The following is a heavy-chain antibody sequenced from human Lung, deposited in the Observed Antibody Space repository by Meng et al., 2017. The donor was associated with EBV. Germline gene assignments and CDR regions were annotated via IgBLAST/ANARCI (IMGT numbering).Heavy chain of an antibody. CDR2: ISSNSRYI. CDR3: ARDFLRADYHSGSPSV. CDR1: AFIFSDDS. J-gene: IGHJ1*01. D-gene: IGHD3-10*01. Sequence: EVQLVESGVGLVKLGGSRRLSCTASAFIFSDDSMNWVRQAPGKGLEWVSSISSNSRYIYQPDSVKGRFTISRDNVQNSLYLQMHSLRAEDTAVYYCARDFLRADYHSGSPSVWGQGTLVTVSS. V-gene: IGHV3-21*01.